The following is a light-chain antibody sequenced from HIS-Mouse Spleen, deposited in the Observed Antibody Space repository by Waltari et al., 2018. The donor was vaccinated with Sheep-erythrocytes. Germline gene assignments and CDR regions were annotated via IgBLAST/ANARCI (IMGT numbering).Light chain of an antibody. CDR3: CSYAGSYNHV. CDR1: SSDVGGYNY. CDR2: DVS. V-gene: IGLV2-11*01. Sequence: QSALTQPRSVSGSPGQSVTISCPGTSSDVGGYNYVSWYQQHPGKAPKLIYDVSKRPSGVPDRFSGSKSGNTASLTISGLQAEDEADYYCCSYAGSYNHVFATGTKVTVL. J-gene: IGLJ1*01.